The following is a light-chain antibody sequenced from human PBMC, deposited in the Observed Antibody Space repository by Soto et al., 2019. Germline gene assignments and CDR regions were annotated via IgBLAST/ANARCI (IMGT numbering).Light chain of an antibody. CDR2: VNSDGSH. CDR1: SGHSTNA. Sequence: QLVLTQSPSASASLGASVKFTCTLSSGHSTNAVAWHQQRPEKGPRYLMKVNSDGSHKKGDGIPDRFSGSSSGAERYLTISSLQSEDEADYYCQTWGWGSVVFGGGTKVTVL. V-gene: IGLV4-69*01. J-gene: IGLJ3*02. CDR3: QTWGWGSVV.